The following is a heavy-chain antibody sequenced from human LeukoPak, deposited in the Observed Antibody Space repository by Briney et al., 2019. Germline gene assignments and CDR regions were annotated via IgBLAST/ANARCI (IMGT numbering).Heavy chain of an antibody. Sequence: ASVKVSCKASGYTFTSYGISWVRRAPGQGLEWMGWISAYNGNTNYAQKLQGRVTMTTDTSTSTAYMELRSLRSDDTAVYYCARGDGSSSPRENYYYMDVWGKGTTVTVSS. CDR3: ARGDGSSSPRENYYYMDV. CDR1: GYTFTSYG. CDR2: ISAYNGNT. V-gene: IGHV1-18*01. D-gene: IGHD6-13*01. J-gene: IGHJ6*03.